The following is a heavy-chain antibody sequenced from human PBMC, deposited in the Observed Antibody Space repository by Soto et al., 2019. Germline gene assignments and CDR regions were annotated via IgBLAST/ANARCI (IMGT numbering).Heavy chain of an antibody. V-gene: IGHV4-59*01. Sequence: ASETLSLTCTVSGGSISSYYWSWIRQPPGKGLEWIGYIYYSGSTNYNPSLKSRVTISVDTSKNQFSLKLSSVTAADTAVYYCARKHCSSTSCYTNYFDYWGQGTLVTVSS. CDR1: GGSISSYY. D-gene: IGHD2-2*01. CDR2: IYYSGST. J-gene: IGHJ4*02. CDR3: ARKHCSSTSCYTNYFDY.